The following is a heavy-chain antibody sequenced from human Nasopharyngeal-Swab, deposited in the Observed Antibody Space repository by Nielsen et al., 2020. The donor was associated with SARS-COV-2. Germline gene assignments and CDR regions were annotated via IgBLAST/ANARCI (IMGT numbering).Heavy chain of an antibody. V-gene: IGHV4-39*01. D-gene: IGHD2-21*02. Sequence: SETLSLTCTVSGGSISSSSYYWGWIRQPPGKGLEWIGSIYYSGSTYYNPSLKSRVTISVDTSKNQFSLKLSSVTAADTAVYYCASYCGGDCYAFDYRGQGTLVTVSS. CDR3: ASYCGGDCYAFDY. J-gene: IGHJ4*02. CDR2: IYYSGST. CDR1: GGSISSSSYY.